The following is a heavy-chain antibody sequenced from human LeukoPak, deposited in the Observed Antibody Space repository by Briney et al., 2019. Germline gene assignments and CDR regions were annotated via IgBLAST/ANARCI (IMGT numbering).Heavy chain of an antibody. Sequence: PGGSLRLSCAASGFTFSSYAMSWVRQAPGKGLEWVSDIKGSGGYTYYADSVKGRFTISRDNSKNKLYLQMNSLRAEDTAVYYCAKAHIDGDGYYYFDYWGQGTLVFVSS. CDR1: GFTFSSYA. V-gene: IGHV3-23*01. D-gene: IGHD3-22*01. CDR3: AKAHIDGDGYYYFDY. J-gene: IGHJ4*02. CDR2: IKGSGGYT.